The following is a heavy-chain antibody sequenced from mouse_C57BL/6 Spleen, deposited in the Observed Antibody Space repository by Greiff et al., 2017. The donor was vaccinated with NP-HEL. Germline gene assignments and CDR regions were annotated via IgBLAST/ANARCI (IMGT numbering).Heavy chain of an antibody. CDR1: GYAFSSSW. V-gene: IGHV1-82*01. J-gene: IGHJ3*01. Sequence: QVQLQQSGPELVKPGASVKISCKASGYAFSSSWMNWVKQRPGKGLEWIGRIYPGDGDTNYNGKFKGKATLTADKSSSTAYMQLSSLTSEDSAVYFCARDDYDKVAYWGQGTLVTVSA. D-gene: IGHD2-4*01. CDR2: IYPGDGDT. CDR3: ARDDYDKVAY.